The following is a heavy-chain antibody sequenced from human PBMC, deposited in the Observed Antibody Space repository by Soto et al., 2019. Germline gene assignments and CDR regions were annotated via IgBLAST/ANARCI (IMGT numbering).Heavy chain of an antibody. Sequence: GASLKVSCKASGGAFNTFGFSWVRQAPGQGLEWMGGIIPFFRTANYAQKFQDRVTITADESTSTVYMDLRSLRSEDTAKYYCARSPPMDSGDKYFYDFWGQGALVTVSS. CDR1: GGAFNTFG. V-gene: IGHV1-69*13. CDR2: IIPFFRTA. J-gene: IGHJ4*02. D-gene: IGHD4-17*01. CDR3: ARSPPMDSGDKYFYDF.